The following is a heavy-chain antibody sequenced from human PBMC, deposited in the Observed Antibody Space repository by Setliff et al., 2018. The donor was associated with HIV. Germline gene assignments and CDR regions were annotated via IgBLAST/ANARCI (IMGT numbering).Heavy chain of an antibody. J-gene: IGHJ5*02. CDR2: TYISGST. CDR3: ARQAYCGYDCYWRAWFDP. CDR1: GGSIYGYY. D-gene: IGHD2-21*02. Sequence: SETLSLTCTVSGGSIYGYYWDWIRQPPGKEMEFIGYTYISGSTNYSPSFESRVIISADPSKNQFSLGAEDTAVYYCARQAYCGYDCYWRAWFDPWGQGTLVTVSS. V-gene: IGHV4-4*09.